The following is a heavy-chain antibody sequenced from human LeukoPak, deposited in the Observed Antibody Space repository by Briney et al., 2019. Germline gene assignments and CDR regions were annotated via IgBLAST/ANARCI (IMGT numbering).Heavy chain of an antibody. D-gene: IGHD6-6*01. Sequence: GGSLRLSCPASGFTFSSYSMNWVRQAPGKGLEWVSSISSSSSYIYYADSVKGRFTISRDNAKNSLYLQMNSLRAEDTAVYYCASAATSRGSSCIGYWGQGTLVTVSS. CDR2: ISSSSSYI. CDR1: GFTFSSYS. J-gene: IGHJ4*02. CDR3: ASAATSRGSSCIGY. V-gene: IGHV3-21*01.